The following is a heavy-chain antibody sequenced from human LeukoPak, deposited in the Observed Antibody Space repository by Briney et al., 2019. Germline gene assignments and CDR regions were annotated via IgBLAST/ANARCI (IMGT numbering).Heavy chain of an antibody. CDR1: GGTFSSYA. Sequence: GASVKVSCKASGGTFSSYAISWVRQAPGQGLEWMGGIIPIFGTANYAQKFQGRVTITTDESTSTAYMELSSLRSEDTAVYYCASNVGATRGINYYYMDVWGKGTTVTVSS. D-gene: IGHD1-26*01. CDR2: IIPIFGTA. J-gene: IGHJ6*03. CDR3: ASNVGATRGINYYYMDV. V-gene: IGHV1-69*05.